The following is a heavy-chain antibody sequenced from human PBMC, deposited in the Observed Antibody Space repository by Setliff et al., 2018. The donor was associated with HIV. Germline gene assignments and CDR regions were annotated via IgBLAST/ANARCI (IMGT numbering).Heavy chain of an antibody. J-gene: IGHJ4*02. CDR1: GYSISSGYY. CDR2: IYYSGTT. Sequence: SETLSLTCAVSGYSISSGYYWGWIRQPPGKGLEWIGSIYYSGTTYYNPSLKSRVTISVDTSKNQFSLKLSSVTAADTAVYYCARVYLAMVRGAGGSYFDSWGQGTLVTVSS. V-gene: IGHV4-38-2*01. CDR3: ARVYLAMVRGAGGSYFDS. D-gene: IGHD3-10*01.